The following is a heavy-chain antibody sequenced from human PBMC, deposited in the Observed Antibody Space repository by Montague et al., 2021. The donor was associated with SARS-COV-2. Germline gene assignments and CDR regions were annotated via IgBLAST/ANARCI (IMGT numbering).Heavy chain of an antibody. J-gene: IGHJ4*02. D-gene: IGHD2-2*01. CDR2: TYYRSKWYN. CDR1: GDSVSSNIAT. CDR3: ARIPVGSKYYFDF. Sequence: CAISGDSVSSNIATWNWIRQSPSRGLEWLGRTYYRSKWYNDYAESVKSRITIDSDTSKHQFSLHLNSVTPGDTAVYYCARIPVGSKYYFDFWGQGTLVTVSS. V-gene: IGHV6-1*01.